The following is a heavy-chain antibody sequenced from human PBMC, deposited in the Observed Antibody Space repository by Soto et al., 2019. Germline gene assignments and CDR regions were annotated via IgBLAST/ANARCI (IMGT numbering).Heavy chain of an antibody. D-gene: IGHD6-13*01. J-gene: IGHJ6*02. CDR1: GFTFSSYG. CDR2: IWYDGSNK. CDR3: ARDGAAAGIYYYYGMDV. V-gene: IGHV3-33*01. Sequence: QVQLVESGGGVVQPGRSLRLSCAASGFTFSSYGMHWVRQAPGKGLEWVAVIWYDGSNKYYADSVKGRFTISRDNSKNTLYLQMNSLRAEDTAVYYCARDGAAAGIYYYYGMDVWGQGTTVTVSS.